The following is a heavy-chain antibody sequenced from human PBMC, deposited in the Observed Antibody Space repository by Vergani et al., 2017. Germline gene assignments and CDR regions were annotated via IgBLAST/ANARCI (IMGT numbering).Heavy chain of an antibody. J-gene: IGHJ4*02. Sequence: QLHLQESGPGLVKPSETLSLTCTVSGGSITRSSYYWGWIPQPPVKGLAWIGNIYHSGGAYYNPSLKGGGTISVDTSKNQFSLEVTSVTAADTAIYFCARTESFILRYFHLALWGQGALVTVSS. CDR3: ARTESFILRYFHLAL. V-gene: IGHV4-39*01. D-gene: IGHD3-9*01. CDR1: GGSITRSSYY. CDR2: IYHSGGA.